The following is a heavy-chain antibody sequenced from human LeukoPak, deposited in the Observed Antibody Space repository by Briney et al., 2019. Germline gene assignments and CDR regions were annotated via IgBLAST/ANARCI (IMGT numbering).Heavy chain of an antibody. J-gene: IGHJ4*02. CDR1: GDSIRSSSYS. V-gene: IGHV4-61*09. CDR3: AGRRGNYQGFDY. Sequence: SHTLSLTCSVSGDSIRSSSYSWNWIRQPAGKGLEWIGHIYASGTTNYNPSLKSRVTMSVDMFKNKFSLKLRSTTAADTAVYYCAGRRGNYQGFDYWGQGTLVTVSS. CDR2: IYASGTT. D-gene: IGHD1-7*01.